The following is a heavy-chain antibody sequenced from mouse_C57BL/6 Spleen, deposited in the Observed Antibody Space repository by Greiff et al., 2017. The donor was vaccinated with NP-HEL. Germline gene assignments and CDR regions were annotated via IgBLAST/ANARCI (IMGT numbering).Heavy chain of an antibody. CDR3: ARDYYGSSYVGYFDV. CDR1: GYTFTSYW. V-gene: IGHV1-55*01. D-gene: IGHD1-1*01. CDR2: IYPGSGST. J-gene: IGHJ1*03. Sequence: VQLQQSGAELVKPGASVKMSCKASGYTFTSYWITWVKQRPGQGLEWIGDIYPGSGSTNYNEKFKSKATLTVDTSSSPAYMQLSSLTSEDSAVDYCARDYYGSSYVGYFDVWGTGTTVTVSS.